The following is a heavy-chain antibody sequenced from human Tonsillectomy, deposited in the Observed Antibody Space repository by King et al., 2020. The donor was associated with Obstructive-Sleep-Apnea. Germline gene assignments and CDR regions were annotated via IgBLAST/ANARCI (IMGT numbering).Heavy chain of an antibody. Sequence: QLQESGPGLVKPSETLSLTCTVSGGSISSSSYYWGWIRQPPGKGLEWIGSIYYSGSTYYNPSLKSRVTISVDTSKNQFSLKLSAVTAADTAVYYCARAWGYSMTLGFDYWGQGTLVTVSS. J-gene: IGHJ4*02. V-gene: IGHV4-39*07. CDR2: IYYSGST. CDR3: ARAWGYSMTLGFDY. D-gene: IGHD4-11*01. CDR1: GGSISSSSYY.